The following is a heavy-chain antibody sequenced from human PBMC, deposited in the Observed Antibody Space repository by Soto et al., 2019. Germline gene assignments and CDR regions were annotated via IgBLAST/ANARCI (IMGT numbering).Heavy chain of an antibody. Sequence: QVQLVESGGGVVQPGRSLRLSCAASGFTFSSYGMHWVRQAPGKGLEWVAVISYDGSNKYYADSVKGRFTISRDNSKNTLYLQMNSLRAEDTAVDYCAKDPTRNYYYGMDVWGQGTTVTVSS. CDR2: ISYDGSNK. J-gene: IGHJ6*02. CDR3: AKDPTRNYYYGMDV. CDR1: GFTFSSYG. D-gene: IGHD5-12*01. V-gene: IGHV3-30*18.